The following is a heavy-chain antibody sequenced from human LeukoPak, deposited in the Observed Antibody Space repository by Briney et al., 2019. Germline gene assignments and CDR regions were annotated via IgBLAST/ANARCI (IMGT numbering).Heavy chain of an antibody. D-gene: IGHD6-13*01. J-gene: IGHJ4*02. CDR3: ARGGVPGQQLDY. CDR2: INPNDGGT. CDR1: GYRFTAHF. V-gene: IGHV1-2*02. Sequence: ASVKVSCKTSGYRFTAHFMYWMRQAPGQGLEWMGWINPNDGGTNYAQKFQGRVTLTRDTTFTTTYMDATRLTSDDTAVYYCARGGVPGQQLDYWGPGTLVTVSS.